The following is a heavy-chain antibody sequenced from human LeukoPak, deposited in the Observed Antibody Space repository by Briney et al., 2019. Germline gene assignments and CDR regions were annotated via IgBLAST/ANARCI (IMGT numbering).Heavy chain of an antibody. D-gene: IGHD3-22*01. CDR1: GYTFTSYG. CDR2: ISGYNGNA. Sequence: GASVKVSCKASGYTFTSYGLSWVRQAPGQGLEWMGWISGYNGNANYAQKFQGRVTMTTDTYTSTAYMELRSLRSDDTAVYYCARDGHRRYYYESSDYRFDYWGQGTLVTVSS. CDR3: ARDGHRRYYYESSDYRFDY. J-gene: IGHJ4*02. V-gene: IGHV1-18*01.